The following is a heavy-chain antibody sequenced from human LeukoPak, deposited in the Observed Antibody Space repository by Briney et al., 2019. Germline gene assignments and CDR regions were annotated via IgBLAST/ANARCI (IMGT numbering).Heavy chain of an antibody. CDR2: IKEDGSEK. V-gene: IGHV3-7*01. CDR1: GFSFSDYW. Sequence: GGSLRLSCAASGFSFSDYWMTWVRQAPGKGLEWVANIKEDGSEKCYLDSVKGRFTISRDNGKNSLYLQMNSLRAEDTAVYYCATLDYWGQGTLVTVSS. J-gene: IGHJ4*02. CDR3: ATLDY.